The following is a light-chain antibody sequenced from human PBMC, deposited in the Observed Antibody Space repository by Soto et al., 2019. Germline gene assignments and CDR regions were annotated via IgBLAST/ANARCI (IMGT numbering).Light chain of an antibody. Sequence: EIVMTQSPVTLSVSPGEGVTLSCRASQSVYSNLAWYQQKPGQAHRLLIYDASARAPDIPARFSGSGSGTDFTLTVSIMQSEDFAVYYCQQYTNWPLTFGVGTRVAIK. J-gene: IGKJ4*01. CDR1: QSVYSN. CDR2: DAS. V-gene: IGKV3-15*01. CDR3: QQYTNWPLT.